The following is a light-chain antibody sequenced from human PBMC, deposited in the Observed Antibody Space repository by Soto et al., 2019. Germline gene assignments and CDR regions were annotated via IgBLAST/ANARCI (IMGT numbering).Light chain of an antibody. Sequence: DIQMTQSPSTLSASVGDRVTITCRASQSISAELAWYQQKPGKAPNLLIYKTSNLESGVPSRFSGSGSGTEFTLTISSLQPDDFATYYCQKYNRYGSWTFGQGTNVDIK. CDR3: QKYNRYGSWT. J-gene: IGKJ1*01. V-gene: IGKV1-5*03. CDR2: KTS. CDR1: QSISAE.